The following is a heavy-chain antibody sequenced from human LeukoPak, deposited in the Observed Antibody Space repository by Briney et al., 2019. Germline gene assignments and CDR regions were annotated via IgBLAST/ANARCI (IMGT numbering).Heavy chain of an antibody. J-gene: IGHJ3*02. D-gene: IGHD3-22*01. CDR1: GFTFDDYA. Sequence: GGSLRLSCAASGFTFDDYAMHWVRQAPGKGLEWVSLITWNGGSTYYADSVQGRFTISRDNSKNSLYLQMNSLRAEDTAVYYCAKVRMITMIAYDAFDIWGQGTMVTVSS. CDR3: AKVRMITMIAYDAFDI. V-gene: IGHV3-43D*03. CDR2: ITWNGGST.